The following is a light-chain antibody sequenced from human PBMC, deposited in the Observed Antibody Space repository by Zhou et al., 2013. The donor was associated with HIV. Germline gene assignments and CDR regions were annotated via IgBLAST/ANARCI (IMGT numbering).Light chain of an antibody. CDR3: QQYATSPWT. CDR2: GAS. V-gene: IGKV3-20*01. J-gene: IGKJ1*01. CDR1: QSVSSSY. Sequence: IVLTQSPGTLSLSPGERATLSCRASQSVSSSYLAWYQQKPGQAPRLLIYGASSRATGIPDRFSGSGSGTDFTLTISRLEPEDFAVYHCQQYATSPWTFGQGTKVEIK.